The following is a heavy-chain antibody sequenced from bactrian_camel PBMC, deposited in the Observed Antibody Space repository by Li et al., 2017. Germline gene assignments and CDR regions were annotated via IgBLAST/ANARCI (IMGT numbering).Heavy chain of an antibody. J-gene: IGHJ4*01. V-gene: IGHV3S55*01. CDR1: GGDPSTTDC. Sequence: HVQLVESGGGSVEAGGSLTLSCVTSGGDPSTTDCMGWFRTGREAVAHINSDGTAEYKNSVKGRFTISKDNAKSTLYLDMTSLTPEDTAMYYCAADSWDYCTGADGVWPSVRSYRARGPGHRL. CDR2: INSDGTA. D-gene: IGHD2*01.